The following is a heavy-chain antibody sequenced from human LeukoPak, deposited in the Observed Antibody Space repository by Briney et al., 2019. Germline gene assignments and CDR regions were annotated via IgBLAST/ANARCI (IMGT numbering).Heavy chain of an antibody. CDR3: AREGGDYYYDSSGYFYYFDY. D-gene: IGHD3-22*01. CDR2: IKPSGGST. J-gene: IGHJ4*02. CDR1: GYTFTSYY. Sequence: ASVKVSCKASGYTFTSYYMHWVRQAPGQGLEWMGIIKPSGGSTSYAQKFQGRVTMTRDTSTSTVYMELSSLRSEDTAVYYCAREGGDYYYDSSGYFYYFDYWGQGTLVTVSS. V-gene: IGHV1-46*01.